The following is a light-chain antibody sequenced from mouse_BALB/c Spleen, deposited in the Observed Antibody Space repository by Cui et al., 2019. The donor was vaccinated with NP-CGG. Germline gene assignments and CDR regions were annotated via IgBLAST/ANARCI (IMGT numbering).Light chain of an antibody. CDR1: TGAVTTSNY. Sequence: QTVLTQESVLTTSPGETVTLTCRSSTGAVTTSNYANWVQEKPDHLFTGLIGGTNNRAPGVPARFSGSLIGDKAALTITGPQTEDEAIYFCALWYSNHWVFGGGTKLTVL. CDR2: GTN. CDR3: ALWYSNHWV. V-gene: IGLV1*01. J-gene: IGLJ1*01.